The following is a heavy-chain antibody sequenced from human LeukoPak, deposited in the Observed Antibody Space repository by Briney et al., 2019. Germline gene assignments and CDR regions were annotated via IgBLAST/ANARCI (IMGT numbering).Heavy chain of an antibody. V-gene: IGHV4-59*08. CDR2: IYYSGST. Sequence: ETLSLTCTVSGGSISSYYWSWIRQPPGKGLEWIGYIYYSGSTNYNPSLKSRVTISVDTSKNQFSLKLSSVTAADTAVYYCARHKDYYYSYMDVWGKGTTVTISS. CDR3: ARHKDYYYSYMDV. CDR1: GGSISSYY. J-gene: IGHJ6*03.